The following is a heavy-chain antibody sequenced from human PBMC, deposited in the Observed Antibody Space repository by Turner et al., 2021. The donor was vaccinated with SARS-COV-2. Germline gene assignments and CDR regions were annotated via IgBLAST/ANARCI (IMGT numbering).Heavy chain of an antibody. V-gene: IGHV3-33*01. Sequence: VQLVESGGGLVQPGGSLRLFCAASGFTFSTYAMHWVRQAPGKGLEWVAVIWYDGSNKFYVDSVKGRFTISRDNSKNTLYLQMNSLRAEDTAVYYCARDYSSSSYLVSWFDPWGQGTLVTVSS. CDR1: GFTFSTYA. CDR3: ARDYSSSSYLVSWFDP. J-gene: IGHJ5*02. CDR2: IWYDGSNK. D-gene: IGHD6-6*01.